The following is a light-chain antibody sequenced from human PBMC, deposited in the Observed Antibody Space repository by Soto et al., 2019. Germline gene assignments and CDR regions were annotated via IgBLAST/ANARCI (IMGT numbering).Light chain of an antibody. Sequence: EIVLTQSPGTLSLSPGERATLSCMASQSVSSSYLAWYQQKPGQAPRLLIYRASSRATGIPDRFSGSGSRTDFTLTISRLEPEDFAVYYCQQYGSSALTVGGGTKVDIK. V-gene: IGKV3-20*01. CDR1: QSVSSSY. CDR3: QQYGSSALT. J-gene: IGKJ4*01. CDR2: RAS.